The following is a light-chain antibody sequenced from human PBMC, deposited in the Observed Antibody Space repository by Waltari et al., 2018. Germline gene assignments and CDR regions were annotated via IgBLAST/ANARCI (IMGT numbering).Light chain of an antibody. Sequence: QSVLTQPPSVSGAAGQGVTISCTASSSNIGTNYGVHWYQQIPGTAPRLIIYENTNRPSGVPDRFAGSKSDTSASLAITGLQAEDEGDYYCQSYDSSLSGWVFGGGTKLTVL. J-gene: IGLJ3*02. CDR2: ENT. CDR1: SSNIGTNYG. V-gene: IGLV1-40*01. CDR3: QSYDSSLSGWV.